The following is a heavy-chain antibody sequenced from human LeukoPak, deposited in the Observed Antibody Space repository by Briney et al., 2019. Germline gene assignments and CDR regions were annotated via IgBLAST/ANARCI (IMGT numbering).Heavy chain of an antibody. J-gene: IGHJ4*02. CDR2: IWNDGTNR. Sequence: GRSLRLSCAASGFTFSHYGMHWVRQAPRKGLEWVAVIWNDGTNRYYGDSVKGRFTISRDDSKNTVYLQMNGPRAGDTAVYYCAKDAQRGFDYSNSLEYWGQGTLVTVSS. D-gene: IGHD4-11*01. V-gene: IGHV3-33*06. CDR1: GFTFSHYG. CDR3: AKDAQRGFDYSNSLEY.